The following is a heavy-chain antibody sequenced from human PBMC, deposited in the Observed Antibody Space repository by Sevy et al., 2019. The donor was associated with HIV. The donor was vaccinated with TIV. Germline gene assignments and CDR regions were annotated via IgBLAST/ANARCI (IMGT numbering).Heavy chain of an antibody. CDR1: GYTFTSYG. CDR2: ISAYKGNT. V-gene: IGHV1-18*01. J-gene: IGHJ4*02. Sequence: ASVKVSCKASGYTFTSYGISWVRQAPGRGLEWVGWISAYKGNTNYAQTLQGRVTTTKDTSRSTAYMEQRRLRSDDTAVYYWAREGGPYYYDGSGYEYYFDYWGQGTLVTASS. D-gene: IGHD3-22*01. CDR3: AREGGPYYYDGSGYEYYFDY.